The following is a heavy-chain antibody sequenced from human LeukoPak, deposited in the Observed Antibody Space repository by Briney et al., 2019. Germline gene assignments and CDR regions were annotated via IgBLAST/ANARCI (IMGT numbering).Heavy chain of an antibody. CDR3: ARLLLAPYRNDYGDLGDY. D-gene: IGHD4-17*01. Sequence: SETLSLTCTVSGGSISSSSYYWGWIRQPPGKGLEWIGSIYYSGSTYYNPSLKSRVTISVDTSKNQFSLKLSSVTAADTAVYYCARLLLAPYRNDYGDLGDYWGQGTLVTVSS. CDR1: GGSISSSSYY. J-gene: IGHJ4*02. V-gene: IGHV4-39*01. CDR2: IYYSGST.